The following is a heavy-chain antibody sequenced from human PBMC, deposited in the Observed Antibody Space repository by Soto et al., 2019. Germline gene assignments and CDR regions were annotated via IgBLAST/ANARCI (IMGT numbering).Heavy chain of an antibody. CDR2: IYHGGTT. CDR1: GYSIRDPSY. Sequence: SETLSLTCTVPGYSIRDPSYWPWLRPAPGKGPEWIASIYHGGTTFYNPSLKSRISISVDTSNNQFSLKLRSVTAEDTAVYYCARVHVMVVAGSTFDYWGHGSLVTVS. J-gene: IGHJ4*01. CDR3: ARVHVMVVAGSTFDY. V-gene: IGHV4-38-2*02. D-gene: IGHD2-15*01.